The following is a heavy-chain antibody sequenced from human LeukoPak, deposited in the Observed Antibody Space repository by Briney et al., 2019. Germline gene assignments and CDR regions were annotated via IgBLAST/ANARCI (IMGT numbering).Heavy chain of an antibody. CDR1: GFTLDDYA. D-gene: IGHD3-16*02. CDR3: AKGGLRLGELSFN. Sequence: GGSLRLSCAASGFTLDDYAMHWVRQAPGKGLEWVSGISWNSGSIGYADSVKGRFTISRDNAKNSLYLQMNSLRAEDTALYYCAKGGLRLGELSFNWGQGTLVTVSS. J-gene: IGHJ4*02. V-gene: IGHV3-9*01. CDR2: ISWNSGSI.